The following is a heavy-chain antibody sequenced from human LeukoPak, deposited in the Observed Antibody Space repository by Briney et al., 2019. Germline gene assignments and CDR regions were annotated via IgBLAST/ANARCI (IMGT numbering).Heavy chain of an antibody. J-gene: IGHJ4*02. CDR1: GYSFSSYW. Sequence: GESLKISCKGSGYSFSSYWIGWVRQMPGKGLEWMGIIYPGASDTRYSPSFQGQVTISVDKSISTAYLQWSSLKASDTAMYYCARRPHSSSWRFDYWGQGTLVTVSS. CDR2: IYPGASDT. D-gene: IGHD6-13*01. CDR3: ARRPHSSSWRFDY. V-gene: IGHV5-51*01.